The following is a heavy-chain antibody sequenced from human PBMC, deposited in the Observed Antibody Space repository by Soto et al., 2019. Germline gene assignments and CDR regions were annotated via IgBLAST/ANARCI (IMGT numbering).Heavy chain of an antibody. Sequence: GGSLRLSCAASGFTVSDYYMSGIRQAPEKGLEWVSYISSSISYTNYADSVKGRFTISRDNAKNSLYLQMNSLRAEDTAVYYCARYIYDYFDYWGQGTLVTVSS. CDR2: ISSSISYT. CDR3: ARYIYDYFDY. CDR1: GFTVSDYY. J-gene: IGHJ4*02. D-gene: IGHD5-18*01. V-gene: IGHV3-11*06.